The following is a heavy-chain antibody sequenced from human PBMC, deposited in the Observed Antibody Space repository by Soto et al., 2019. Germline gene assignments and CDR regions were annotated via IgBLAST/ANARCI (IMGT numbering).Heavy chain of an antibody. J-gene: IGHJ4*02. V-gene: IGHV4-39*01. D-gene: IGHD6-13*01. CDR1: RDSISGSPYY. CDR2: TFHDGYI. CDR3: ARLQTAVPHY. Sequence: QVQLQESGPGLVMPSETLSLTCSVSRDSISGSPYYWGWIRQPPGKRLEWIGSTFHDGYIVYTPSLKSRVTISVDTSKNQFSLKLTSVAAADTAIYFCARLQTAVPHYWGQGILVTVSS.